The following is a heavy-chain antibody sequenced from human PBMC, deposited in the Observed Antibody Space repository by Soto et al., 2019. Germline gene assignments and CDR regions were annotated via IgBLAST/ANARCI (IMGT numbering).Heavy chain of an antibody. CDR2: IYNSGTT. Sequence: SETLSLTCTVSGGSVSSSTSYWSWVRQPPGKGLEWIGFIYNSGTTNYNPSLKSRVTIPVDTSTNQFSLKLNSVSAADQAVYYCVRSNTSGYYHYGMDVWGQGTTVTVSS. J-gene: IGHJ6*02. CDR1: GGSVSSSTSY. CDR3: VRSNTSGYYHYGMDV. V-gene: IGHV4-61*01. D-gene: IGHD3-22*01.